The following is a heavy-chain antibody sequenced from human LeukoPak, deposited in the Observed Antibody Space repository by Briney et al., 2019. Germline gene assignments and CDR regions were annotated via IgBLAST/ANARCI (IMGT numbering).Heavy chain of an antibody. V-gene: IGHV1-18*01. CDR3: ARDLSSGWSYYYYYYGMDV. Sequence: ASVKVSCKASGYTFISYGISWVRPAPGQGLEWMGWISAYNGNTNYAQKLQGRVTMTTDTSTSTAYMELRSLRSDDTAVYYCARDLSSGWSYYYYYYGMDVWGQGTTVTVSS. CDR1: GYTFISYG. CDR2: ISAYNGNT. J-gene: IGHJ6*02. D-gene: IGHD6-19*01.